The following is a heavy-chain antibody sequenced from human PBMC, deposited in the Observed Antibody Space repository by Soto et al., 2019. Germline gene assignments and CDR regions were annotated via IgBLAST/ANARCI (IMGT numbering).Heavy chain of an antibody. CDR2: IKQDGSEK. J-gene: IGHJ6*03. V-gene: IGHV3-7*01. CDR1: GFAFSSYW. Sequence: GGSLRLSCAASGFAFSSYWMSWVRQAPGMGLEWVANIKQDGSEKYYVDSVKGRFTISRDNAKNSLYLQMNSLRAEDTAVYYCARVLRQLESYYYYYYMDVWGKGTTVTVSS. D-gene: IGHD6-6*01. CDR3: ARVLRQLESYYYYYYMDV.